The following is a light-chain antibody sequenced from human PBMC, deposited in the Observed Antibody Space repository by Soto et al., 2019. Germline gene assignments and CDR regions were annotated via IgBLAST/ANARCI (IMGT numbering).Light chain of an antibody. J-gene: IGLJ2*01. CDR1: SSDVGGYNY. Sequence: QSVLTQPASVSGSPGQSITISCTGSSSDVGGYNYVSWYQQHPGKAPKLMIYEVSNRPSGISNRFSGSKSGNTASLTLSGLQAEDEADYYCSSYTSSSTLVFGGGIKLTVL. CDR2: EVS. V-gene: IGLV2-14*01. CDR3: SSYTSSSTLV.